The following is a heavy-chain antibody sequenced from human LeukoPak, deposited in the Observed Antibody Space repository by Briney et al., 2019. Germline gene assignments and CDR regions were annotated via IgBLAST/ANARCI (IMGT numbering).Heavy chain of an antibody. Sequence: PGGSLRLSCAASGFTFSSYGMHWVRQAPGKGLEWVAVISYDGSNKYYADSVKGRLTISRDNSKNTLYLQMNSLRVGDTAVYYCAKSFGYSRSWFDNWGQGTLVTVSS. J-gene: IGHJ4*02. CDR3: AKSFGYSRSWFDN. CDR2: ISYDGSNK. V-gene: IGHV3-30*18. CDR1: GFTFSSYG. D-gene: IGHD6-13*01.